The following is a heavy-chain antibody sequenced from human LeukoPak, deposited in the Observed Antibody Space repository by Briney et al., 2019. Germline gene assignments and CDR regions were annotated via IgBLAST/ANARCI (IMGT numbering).Heavy chain of an antibody. Sequence: SVKVSCKASGGTFSSYAISWVRQAPGQGLEWMGGIIPIFGTANYAQKFQGRVTITADKSTSTAYMELSSLRSEDTAVYYCASPYGDLHDAFDIWGQGTMVTVSS. CDR2: IIPIFGTA. CDR1: GGTFSSYA. CDR3: ASPYGDLHDAFDI. D-gene: IGHD4-17*01. J-gene: IGHJ3*02. V-gene: IGHV1-69*06.